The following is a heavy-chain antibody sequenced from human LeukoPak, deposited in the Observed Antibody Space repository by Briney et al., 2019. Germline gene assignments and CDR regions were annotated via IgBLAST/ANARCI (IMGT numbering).Heavy chain of an antibody. D-gene: IGHD1-26*01. CDR1: GFTFSSYA. CDR2: VVGSGGNT. CDR3: AKDGVVGARRSYMDV. J-gene: IGHJ6*03. Sequence: GGSLRLSCAASGFTFSSYAMSWVRQAPGKGLEWVSGVVGSGGNTHYADSVKGRFTISRDNSNNTLYLHMNSLRAEDTAIYYCAKDGVVGARRSYMDVWGKGTTVTVSS. V-gene: IGHV3-23*01.